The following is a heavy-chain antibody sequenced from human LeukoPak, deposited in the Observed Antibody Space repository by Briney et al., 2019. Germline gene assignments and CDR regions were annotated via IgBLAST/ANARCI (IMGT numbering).Heavy chain of an antibody. V-gene: IGHV3-30*02. CDR3: AKDKMWQQPGYPYYFDY. J-gene: IGHJ4*02. CDR1: GFTFSSYG. Sequence: GESLKISCAASGFTFSSYGMHWVRQAPGKGLEWVAFIRYDGSNKYYADSVKGRFTISRDNSKNTLHLQMNSLRAEDTAVYYCAKDKMWQQPGYPYYFDYWGQGTLVTVSS. D-gene: IGHD6-13*01. CDR2: IRYDGSNK.